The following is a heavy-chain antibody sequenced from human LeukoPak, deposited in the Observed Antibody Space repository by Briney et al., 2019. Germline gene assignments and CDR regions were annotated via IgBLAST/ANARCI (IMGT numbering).Heavy chain of an antibody. CDR2: ISGSGGST. CDR3: ARDYYDSSGSHYFDY. Sequence: WGSLRLSCAASGFTFSSYAMSWVRQAPGKGLEWVSAISGSGGSTYYADSVKGRFTISRDNSKNTLYLQMNSLRAEDTAVYYCARDYYDSSGSHYFDYWGQGTLVTVSS. V-gene: IGHV3-23*01. D-gene: IGHD3-22*01. J-gene: IGHJ4*02. CDR1: GFTFSSYA.